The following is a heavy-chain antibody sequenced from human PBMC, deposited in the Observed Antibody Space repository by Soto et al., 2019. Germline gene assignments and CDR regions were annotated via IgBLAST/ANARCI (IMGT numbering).Heavy chain of an antibody. D-gene: IGHD4-17*01. V-gene: IGHV3-33*01. CDR3: ARGRDYGDYAGGCWFDP. Sequence: QVQLVESGGGVVQPGRSLRLSCAASGFTFSSYGMHWVRQAPGKGLEWVAVIWYDGSNKYYADSVKGRFTISRDNSKNTLYLQVNSLRAEDTAVYYGARGRDYGDYAGGCWFDPWGQGTLVTVSS. CDR1: GFTFSSYG. CDR2: IWYDGSNK. J-gene: IGHJ5*02.